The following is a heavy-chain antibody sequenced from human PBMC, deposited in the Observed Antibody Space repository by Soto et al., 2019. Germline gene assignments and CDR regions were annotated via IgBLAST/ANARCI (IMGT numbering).Heavy chain of an antibody. D-gene: IGHD2-15*01. J-gene: IGHJ3*02. Sequence: QVQLLESGGGVVQPGRSLRLSCAASGFTFSSYGRHWVRQAPGKGLEWVAVISYDGSNKYYADSVKGRFTISRDNSKNTLYLQMNSLSAEDTAVYYCAKRGAVVRGWWDDAFDIWGQRTMVTVSS. CDR1: GFTFSSYG. CDR2: ISYDGSNK. V-gene: IGHV3-30*18. CDR3: AKRGAVVRGWWDDAFDI.